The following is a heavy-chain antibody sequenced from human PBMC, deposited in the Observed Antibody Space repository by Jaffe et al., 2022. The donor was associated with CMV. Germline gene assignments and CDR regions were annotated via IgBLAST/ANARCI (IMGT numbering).Heavy chain of an antibody. CDR1: GFTFDDYA. CDR3: AKDIFSGYTGFLAGRFDY. Sequence: EVQLVESGGGLVQPGRSLRLSCAASGFTFDDYAMHWVRQAPGKGLEWVSGISWNSGSIGYADSVKGRFTISRDNAKNSLYLQMNSLRAEDTALYYCAKDIFSGYTGFLAGRFDYWGQGTLVTVSS. V-gene: IGHV3-9*01. J-gene: IGHJ4*02. CDR2: ISWNSGSI. D-gene: IGHD3-10*01.